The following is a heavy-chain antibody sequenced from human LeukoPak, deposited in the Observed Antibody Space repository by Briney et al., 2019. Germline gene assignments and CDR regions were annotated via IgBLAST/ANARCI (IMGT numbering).Heavy chain of an antibody. V-gene: IGHV1-3*01. CDR1: GYTFTSYA. D-gene: IGHD1-1*01. CDR2: INAGNGNT. CDR3: ARVLIDPRYNWNDGEIWFDP. Sequence: ASVKVSCKASGYTFTSYAMHWVRQAPGQRLEWMGWINAGNGNTKYSQKFQGRVTITRDTSASTAYMELSSLRSEDTAVYYCARVLIDPRYNWNDGEIWFDPWGQGTLVTVSS. J-gene: IGHJ5*02.